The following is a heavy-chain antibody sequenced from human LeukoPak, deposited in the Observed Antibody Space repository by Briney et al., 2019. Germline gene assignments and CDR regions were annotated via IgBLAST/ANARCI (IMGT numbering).Heavy chain of an antibody. CDR2: ISATENS. CDR3: ARVGGYRGSRYFDH. D-gene: IGHD3-22*01. V-gene: IGHV4-4*07. CDR1: GDSLKNYY. J-gene: IGHJ4*02. Sequence: SETLSLTCTVSGDSLKNYYWSWIRLTAGKGLEWIGRISATENSNYNPSFKSRVTMSVDTSKNQFSLKMTSMTAADTAVYYCARVGGYRGSRYFDHWGQGTLVTVSS.